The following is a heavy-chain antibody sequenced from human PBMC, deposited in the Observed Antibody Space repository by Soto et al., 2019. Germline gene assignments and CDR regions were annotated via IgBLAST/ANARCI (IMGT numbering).Heavy chain of an antibody. D-gene: IGHD1-7*01. Sequence: SETLPPTCTVSGGAINNYYWSRIRQSPGRGLEWIGCSYYSGTTSYIPSLSSRVTISIGASKTQFSLRLRSVTAADTAVYYCARRQEWNYLFDNWCPGSLVT. J-gene: IGHJ4*02. CDR1: GGAINNYY. CDR3: ARRQEWNYLFDN. CDR2: SYYSGTT. V-gene: IGHV4-59*01.